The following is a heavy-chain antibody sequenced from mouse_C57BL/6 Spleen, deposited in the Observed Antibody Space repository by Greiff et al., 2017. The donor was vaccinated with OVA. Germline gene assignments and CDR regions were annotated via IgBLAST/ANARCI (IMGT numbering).Heavy chain of an antibody. J-gene: IGHJ4*01. CDR3: ARGGYNYYAMDY. CDR1: GYTFTSYW. CDR2: IDPSDSET. Sequence: QVQLQQPGAELVRPGSSVKLSCKASGYTFTSYWMHWVKQRPIQGLEWIGNIDPSDSETHYNQKFKVKATLTVDKSSSTAYMQLSSLTSEDSAVYYCARGGYNYYAMDYWGQGTSVTVSS. V-gene: IGHV1-52*01.